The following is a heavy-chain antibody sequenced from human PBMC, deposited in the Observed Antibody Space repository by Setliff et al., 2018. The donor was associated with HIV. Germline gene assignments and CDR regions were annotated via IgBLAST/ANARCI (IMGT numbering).Heavy chain of an antibody. CDR2: IYYRGGT. CDR1: GASISSYY. J-gene: IGHJ4*02. V-gene: IGHV4-59*01. CDR3: ARATATWLVDN. D-gene: IGHD2-15*01. Sequence: SETLSLTCNVSGASISSYYWSWIRQPPGKGLEWIGYIYYRGGTNYNPSLKSRLTISFDAAKNQFSLKLSSVTTADTAVYYGARATATWLVDNWGQGTLVTVSA.